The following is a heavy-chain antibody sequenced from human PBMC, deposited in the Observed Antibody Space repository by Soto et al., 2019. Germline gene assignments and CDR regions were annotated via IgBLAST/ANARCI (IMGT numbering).Heavy chain of an antibody. V-gene: IGHV1-69*14. J-gene: IGHJ4*02. Sequence: QVQLVQSGADVKKPGSSVKVSCEVSGGTFSNYAFTWVRQGPGHGLEWMGGIIPLFGTANYARQFKGRVAISADKSTTTTYMELSNLTSEYTAVYYWARVAKTGYTSGWYYFDYWGQVSLVTVTS. CDR1: GGTFSNYA. D-gene: IGHD6-19*01. CDR2: IIPLFGTA. CDR3: ARVAKTGYTSGWYYFDY.